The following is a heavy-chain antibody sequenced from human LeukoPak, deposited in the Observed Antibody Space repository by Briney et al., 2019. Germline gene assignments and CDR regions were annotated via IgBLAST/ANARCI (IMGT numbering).Heavy chain of an antibody. Sequence: GGSLRLSCAASGFTFSSYAMSWVRQAPGKGLEWVSAISGSGGSTYYADSVKGRFTISRDNSKNTLYLQMNSLRAEDTAVYYCARGDGYNYWFDPWGQGTLVTVSS. J-gene: IGHJ5*02. CDR3: ARGDGYNYWFDP. V-gene: IGHV3-23*01. CDR1: GFTFSSYA. D-gene: IGHD5-24*01. CDR2: ISGSGGST.